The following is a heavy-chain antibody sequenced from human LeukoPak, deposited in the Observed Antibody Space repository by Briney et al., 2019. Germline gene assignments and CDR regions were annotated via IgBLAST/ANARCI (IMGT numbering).Heavy chain of an antibody. Sequence: SETLSLTCTVPGGSISSYYWSWIRQPPGKGLEWIGYIYYSGSTNYNPSLKSRVTISVDTSKDQFSLKLSSVTAADTAVYYCARIHGGGWYYFDYWGQGTLVTVSS. CDR3: ARIHGGGWYYFDY. CDR1: GGSISSYY. CDR2: IYYSGST. J-gene: IGHJ4*02. V-gene: IGHV4-59*01. D-gene: IGHD6-19*01.